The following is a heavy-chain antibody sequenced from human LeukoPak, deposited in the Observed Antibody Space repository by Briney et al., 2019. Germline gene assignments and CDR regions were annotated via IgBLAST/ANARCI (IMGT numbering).Heavy chain of an antibody. Sequence: ASVKVSCKASGYTFTSYGISWVRQAPGQGLEWVAWISAYNSNKNSAEKFQGRVTMTIDTSTSTAYMELRSLRSDDTAVYYCARVPQWLVLFDPWGQGTLVTVSS. CDR1: GYTFTSYG. CDR2: ISAYNSNK. V-gene: IGHV1-18*04. J-gene: IGHJ5*02. D-gene: IGHD6-19*01. CDR3: ARVPQWLVLFDP.